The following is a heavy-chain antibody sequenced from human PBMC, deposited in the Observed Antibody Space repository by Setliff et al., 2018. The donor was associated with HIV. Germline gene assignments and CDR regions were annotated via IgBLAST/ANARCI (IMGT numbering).Heavy chain of an antibody. D-gene: IGHD3-10*01. CDR1: GGSISSGSYY. CDR3: ARVGDYGSGGWFDP. Sequence: SETLSLTCSVSGGSISSGSYYWSWIRQPAGKGPEWIGRIYTSGNTNYNPFLKSRVTISVDTSKNQFSLKLSSVTAADTAVYYCARVGDYGSGGWFDPWGQGTLVTVSS. CDR2: IYTSGNT. J-gene: IGHJ5*02. V-gene: IGHV4-61*02.